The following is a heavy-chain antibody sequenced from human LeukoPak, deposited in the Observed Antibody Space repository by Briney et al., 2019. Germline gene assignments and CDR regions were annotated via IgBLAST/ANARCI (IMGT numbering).Heavy chain of an antibody. CDR1: GGSITSDAYY. D-gene: IGHD6-13*01. V-gene: IGHV4-39*07. J-gene: IGHJ4*02. Sequence: SQTLSLTCTVAGGSITSDAYYWGWIRQPPGEGLEWIASVHYSGATYYNPSLKSRVTISVDTSKNQFSLKLSSVTAADTAVYYCARGVSGSSWYRYWGQGTLVTVSS. CDR2: VHYSGAT. CDR3: ARGVSGSSWYRY.